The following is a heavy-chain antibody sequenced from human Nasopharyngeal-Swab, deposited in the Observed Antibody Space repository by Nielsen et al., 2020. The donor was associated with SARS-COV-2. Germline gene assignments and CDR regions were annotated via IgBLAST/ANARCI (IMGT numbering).Heavy chain of an antibody. J-gene: IGHJ4*02. CDR1: GGSISSYY. CDR2: IYYSGST. V-gene: IGHV4-59*12. CDR3: ARDPAVAGTGVDY. Sequence: SETLSLTCTVSGGSISSYYWSWIRQPPGKGLEWIGYIYYSGSTNYNPSLKSRVTISVDTSKNQFSLKLSSVTAADTAVYYCARDPAVAGTGVDYWGQGTLVTVSS. D-gene: IGHD6-19*01.